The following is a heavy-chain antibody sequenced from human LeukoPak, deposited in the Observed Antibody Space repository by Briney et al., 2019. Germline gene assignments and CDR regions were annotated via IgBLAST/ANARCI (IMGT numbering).Heavy chain of an antibody. CDR1: GFTFSSYG. CDR2: ISYDGSNK. CDR3: AKEHQGVGAYYYYYGMDV. Sequence: GRSLRLSCAASGFTFSSYGMHGVRQAPGKGLEWVAVISYDGSNKYYADSVKGRFTISRDNSKNTLYLQMNSLRAEDTAVYYCAKEHQGVGAYYYYYGMDVWGQGTTVTVSS. V-gene: IGHV3-30*18. J-gene: IGHJ6*02. D-gene: IGHD1-26*01.